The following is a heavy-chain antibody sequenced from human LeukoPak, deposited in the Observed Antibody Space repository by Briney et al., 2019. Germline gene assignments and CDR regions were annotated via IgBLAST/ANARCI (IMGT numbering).Heavy chain of an antibody. Sequence: PSETLSLTCIVPRGSIISSSDYWGWIRQPPGKWLEWIGSIYYSGSNYFNPSLKSRITISVDTSKNQYSLKLSSVTAADTAVYYCARHPRFLEWFFDHWGQGTLVTVSS. J-gene: IGHJ4*02. V-gene: IGHV4-39*01. CDR2: IYYSGSN. CDR3: ARHPRFLEWFFDH. CDR1: RGSIISSSDY. D-gene: IGHD3-3*01.